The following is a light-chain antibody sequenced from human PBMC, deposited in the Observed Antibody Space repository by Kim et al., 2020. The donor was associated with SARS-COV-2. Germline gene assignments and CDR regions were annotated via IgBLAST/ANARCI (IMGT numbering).Light chain of an antibody. CDR3: YSAADNNWV. Sequence: SYELTQPSSVSVSPGQTARLTCSGDVLAKKYARWFQQKPGQAPVLVIYKDSERPSGIPERFSGSSSGTTVTLTISGAQVEDEADYYCYSAADNNWV. CDR1: VLAKKY. CDR2: KDS. J-gene: IGLJ3*02. V-gene: IGLV3-27*01.